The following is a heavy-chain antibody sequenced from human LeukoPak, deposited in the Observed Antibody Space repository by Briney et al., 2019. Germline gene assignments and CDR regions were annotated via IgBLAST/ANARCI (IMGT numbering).Heavy chain of an antibody. CDR1: GFTFRIYA. CDR2: ISSSGSTI. CDR3: AELGITMIGGV. J-gene: IGHJ6*04. D-gene: IGHD3-10*02. V-gene: IGHV3-48*03. Sequence: GGSLRLSCAASGFTFRIYAMNWVRQVPGKGLEWLSYISSSGSTIYYADSVKGRFTISRDNAKNSLYLQMNSLRAEDTAVYYCAELGITMIGGVWGKGTTVTISS.